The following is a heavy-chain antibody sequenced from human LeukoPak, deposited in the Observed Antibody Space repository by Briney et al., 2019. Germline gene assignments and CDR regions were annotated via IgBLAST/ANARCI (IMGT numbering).Heavy chain of an antibody. J-gene: IGHJ6*02. V-gene: IGHV3-15*01. CDR2: IKSKTDGGTT. CDR1: GSTFSNAW. CDR3: TLVGGTYYYYGMDV. Sequence: GGSLRLSCAASGSTFSNAWMSWVRQAPGKGLEWVGRIKSKTDGGTTDYAAPVKGRFTISRDDSKNTLYLQMNSLKTEDTAVYYCTLVGGTYYYYGMDVWGQGTTVTVSS. D-gene: IGHD1-26*01.